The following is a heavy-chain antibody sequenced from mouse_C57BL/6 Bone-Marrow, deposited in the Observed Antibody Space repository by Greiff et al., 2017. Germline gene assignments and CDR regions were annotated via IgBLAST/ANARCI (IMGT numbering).Heavy chain of an antibody. Sequence: EVQLQQSGPELVKPGASVKIPCKASGYTFTDYNMDWVKQSHGKSLEWIGDINPNNGGTTYNQKFKGKATLTVDKSSSTAYMELRSLTSEDTAVYYCARGYAMDYWGQGTSVTVSS. J-gene: IGHJ4*01. CDR1: GYTFTDYN. CDR2: INPNNGGT. V-gene: IGHV1-18*01. CDR3: ARGYAMDY.